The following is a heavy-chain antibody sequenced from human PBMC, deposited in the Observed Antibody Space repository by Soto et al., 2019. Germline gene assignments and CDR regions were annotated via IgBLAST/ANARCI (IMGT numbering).Heavy chain of an antibody. CDR3: VRDRTEYGIYGSSYYDVFDI. CDR1: GFTFNAYW. Sequence: EVQLVESGGGLVQPGGSLRLSCAASGFTFNAYWMTWVRQAPGKGLEWVANINRDGTEKNYVDSVQGRFTVSRDNANNSLHLQMYSMRAEDTDVYYCVRDRTEYGIYGSSYYDVFDIWGQGTKVTVSS. CDR2: INRDGTEK. V-gene: IGHV3-7*05. J-gene: IGHJ3*02. D-gene: IGHD3-3*02.